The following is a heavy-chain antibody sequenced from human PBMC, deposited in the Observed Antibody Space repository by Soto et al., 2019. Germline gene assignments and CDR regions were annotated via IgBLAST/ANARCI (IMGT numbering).Heavy chain of an antibody. CDR1: GFTFSNYW. J-gene: IGHJ4*02. Sequence: EVQLVESGGGLVQPGGSLRLSFAASGFTFSNYWMHWVRQAPGEGLVWVSRIKTDGSSTSYADSVKGRFTISRDNAKNTMYLQMNSLRAEDTAVYYCARVGVGHYEFDYWGQGTLVTVSS. D-gene: IGHD3-16*01. V-gene: IGHV3-74*01. CDR3: ARVGVGHYEFDY. CDR2: IKTDGSST.